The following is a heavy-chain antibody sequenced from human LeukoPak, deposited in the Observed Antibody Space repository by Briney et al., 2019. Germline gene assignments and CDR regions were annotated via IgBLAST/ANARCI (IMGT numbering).Heavy chain of an antibody. CDR1: GYTFNVHP. CDR3: ARGGATTGYNYTDV. V-gene: IGHV1-3*03. Sequence: ASVTVSCKASGYTFNVHPIQWVRQAPGQRLEWMGWINTGNGNTKYSQEFQGRVTITRDTSATTTYMELSSLRSEDMAVYYCARGGATTGYNYTDVWGKGTTVTVSS. CDR2: INTGNGNT. D-gene: IGHD4-11*01. J-gene: IGHJ6*03.